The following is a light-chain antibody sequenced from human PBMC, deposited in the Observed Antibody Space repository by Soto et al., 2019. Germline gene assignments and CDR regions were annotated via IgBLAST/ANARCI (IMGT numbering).Light chain of an antibody. CDR2: DAS. V-gene: IGKV3-11*01. Sequence: ETVLTQSPPTLSLSPGEGATLSCRASQSVSKYLAWYQQKPGQAPRLLIYDASTRATGIPARFSGSGSGTDCTLTISSLEPEDFAVYYWQQRSNWPPSFGGGTKVESK. J-gene: IGKJ4*01. CDR1: QSVSKY. CDR3: QQRSNWPPS.